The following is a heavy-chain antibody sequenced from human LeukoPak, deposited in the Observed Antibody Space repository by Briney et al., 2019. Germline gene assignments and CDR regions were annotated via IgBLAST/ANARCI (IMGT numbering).Heavy chain of an antibody. Sequence: PSETLSLTCTVSGGSISTITYYWGWIRQPPGKGLEWVGHIYYRGNTFYNPSLKRRVTISVDTSKNQFSLKLRSVTAADTAVYYCARLYGNYQNYFDYWGQGTLVTVSS. CDR1: GGSISTITYY. CDR2: IYYRGNT. J-gene: IGHJ4*02. D-gene: IGHD1-7*01. CDR3: ARLYGNYQNYFDY. V-gene: IGHV4-39*07.